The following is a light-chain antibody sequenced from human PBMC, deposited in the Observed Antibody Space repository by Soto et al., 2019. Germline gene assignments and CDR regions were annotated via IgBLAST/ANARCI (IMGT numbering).Light chain of an antibody. CDR1: RSINTW. J-gene: IGKJ2*01. CDR2: KAS. V-gene: IGKV1-5*03. CDR3: QQYLYYYT. Sequence: DIQMTQSPSTLSASVGDRVTITCRASRSINTWLAWFQQKPGKAPNLLIYKASNLESGVPSRFSASGSGTEFTLTISSFQPDDIATYYCQQYLYYYTFGQGTKLDIK.